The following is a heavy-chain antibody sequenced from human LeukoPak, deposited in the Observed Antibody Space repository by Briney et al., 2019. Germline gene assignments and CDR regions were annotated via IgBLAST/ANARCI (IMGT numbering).Heavy chain of an antibody. CDR2: ISSSGSTI. Sequence: GGSLRLSCAASGFTFSDYYMSWIRQAPGKGLEWVSYISSSGSTIYYADSVKGRFTISRDNAKNSMYLQMNSLRAEDTAVYYCARTSSGGSCYLDYWGQGTLVTVSS. CDR1: GFTFSDYY. J-gene: IGHJ4*02. D-gene: IGHD2-15*01. V-gene: IGHV3-11*04. CDR3: ARTSSGGSCYLDY.